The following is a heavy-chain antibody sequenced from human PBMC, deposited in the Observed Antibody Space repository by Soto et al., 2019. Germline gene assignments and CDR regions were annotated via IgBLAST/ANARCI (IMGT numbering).Heavy chain of an antibody. Sequence: EVQLLESGGGLVQPGGSLRLSCAASGFTFGTYAMKWLRQAPGRGLECVSLISGSGRTTYYADSVKGRFTVSRDNSKNTMHLKMNSLKAEDTALYYCAKFRGPSYSYYYMDVWGKGTTVTVAS. CDR3: AKFRGPSYSYYYMDV. CDR1: GFTFGTYA. V-gene: IGHV3-23*01. CDR2: ISGSGRTT. J-gene: IGHJ6*03.